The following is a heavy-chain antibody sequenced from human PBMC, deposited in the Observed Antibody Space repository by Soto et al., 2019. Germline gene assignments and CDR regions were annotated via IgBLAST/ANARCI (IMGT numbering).Heavy chain of an antibody. V-gene: IGHV3-21*01. Sequence: PGGSLRLSCAASGFVFSDFQFNWVRQAPGGGLEWLSSITGTSAFTEYAQSIEGRFTISRDNPNKLLFLHMDNLRPEATAVYYCARDNLAFQGAFDLWGQGTLVTVSS. CDR3: ARDNLAFQGAFDL. J-gene: IGHJ4*02. D-gene: IGHD3-16*01. CDR1: GFVFSDFQ. CDR2: ITGTSAFT.